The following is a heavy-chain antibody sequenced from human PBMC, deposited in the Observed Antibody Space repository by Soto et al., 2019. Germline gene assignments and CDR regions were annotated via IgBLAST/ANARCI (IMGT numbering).Heavy chain of an antibody. J-gene: IGHJ4*02. CDR1: GYTFTTSYD. D-gene: IGHD3-3*01. CDR3: ARTIFGVATYYFDF. Sequence: GASVKVCCKASGYTFTTSYDISWVRQATGQGLEWMGWMSPNTGSTNYVQKFQGRVTMTRNTSISTAYMELSSLRSEDTAVYYCARTIFGVATYYFDFWGQGTPVTVSS. V-gene: IGHV1-8*01. CDR2: MSPNTGST.